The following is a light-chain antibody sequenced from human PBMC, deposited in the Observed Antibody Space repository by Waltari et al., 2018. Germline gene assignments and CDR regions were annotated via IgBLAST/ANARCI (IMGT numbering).Light chain of an antibody. V-gene: IGKV1-39*01. CDR1: QNIKTY. CDR2: AAS. J-gene: IGKJ1*01. Sequence: DFQMTQSPSSLSASVGDRVTITCRASQNIKTYLNWYQQKPGKAPNLLIYAASTLQNGVPLRFSGSGAGTDFTLTISSLQPEDFATYYCQQSYSTPRTFGQGTRVEIK. CDR3: QQSYSTPRT.